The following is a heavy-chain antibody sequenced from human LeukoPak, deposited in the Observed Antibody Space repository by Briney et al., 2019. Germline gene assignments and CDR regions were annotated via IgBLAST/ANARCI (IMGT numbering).Heavy chain of an antibody. CDR2: IYYSGST. CDR1: GGSISSYY. D-gene: IGHD1-26*01. V-gene: IGHV4-59*01. J-gene: IGHJ4*02. Sequence: SETLSLTCTVSGGSISSYYWSWIRQPPGKGLEWIGYIYYSGSTNYNPSLKSRVTISVDTSKNQFSLKLSSVTAADTAVYYCARGAVRGSYQFDYWGQGTLVTVSS. CDR3: ARGAVRGSYQFDY.